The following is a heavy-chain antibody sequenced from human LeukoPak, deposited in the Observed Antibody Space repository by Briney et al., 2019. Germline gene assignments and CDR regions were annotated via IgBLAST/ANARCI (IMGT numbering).Heavy chain of an antibody. Sequence: GGSLRLSCAASGFTFSNYGMHWVRQAPGKGLEWVAVISYDESDKYYADSVKGRFTISRDNSKNTLYLQMNSLRPEDTAVYYCARGVVAATNAAYYGMDVWGQGTTVTVSS. CDR3: ARGVVAATNAAYYGMDV. D-gene: IGHD2-15*01. CDR1: GFTFSNYG. J-gene: IGHJ6*02. CDR2: ISYDESDK. V-gene: IGHV3-30*03.